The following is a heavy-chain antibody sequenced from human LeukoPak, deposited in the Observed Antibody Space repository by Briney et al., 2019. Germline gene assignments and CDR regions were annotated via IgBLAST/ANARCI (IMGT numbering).Heavy chain of an antibody. V-gene: IGHV3-48*01. D-gene: IGHD1-26*01. CDR3: AGGVGAKRYNWFDP. J-gene: IGHJ5*02. CDR2: ISSSSSTI. Sequence: PGGSLRLSCAASGFTFRSYAMNWVRQAPGKGLEWVSYISSSSSTIYYADSVKGRFTISRDNAKNSLYLQMNSLRAEDTAVYYCAGGVGAKRYNWFDPWGQGTLVTVSS. CDR1: GFTFRSYA.